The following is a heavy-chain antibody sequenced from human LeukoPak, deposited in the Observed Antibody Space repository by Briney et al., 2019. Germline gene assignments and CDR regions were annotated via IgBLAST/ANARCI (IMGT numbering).Heavy chain of an antibody. CDR1: GFTFSSYA. V-gene: IGHV3-23*01. CDR2: ISGSGGST. CDR3: AKDPPPGGYFDCSLYWRGKDAFDI. Sequence: GGSLRLSCAASGFTFSSYAMSWVRQAPGKGLEWVSAISGSGGSTYYADSVKGRFTISRDNSKNTLYLQMNSLRAEDTAVYYCAKDPPPGGYFDCSLYWRGKDAFDIWGQGTMVTVSS. D-gene: IGHD3-9*01. J-gene: IGHJ3*02.